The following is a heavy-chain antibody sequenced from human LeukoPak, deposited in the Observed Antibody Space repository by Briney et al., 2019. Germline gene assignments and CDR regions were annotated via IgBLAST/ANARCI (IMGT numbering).Heavy chain of an antibody. CDR3: AKDPEMATIMAFDY. J-gene: IGHJ4*02. CDR2: ISYDGSNK. CDR1: GFTFSSYG. Sequence: GGSLRLSCAASGFTFSSYGMHWVRQAPGKGLKWVAVISYDGSNKYYADSVKGRFTISRDNSKNTLYLQMNSLRAEDTAVYYCAKDPEMATIMAFDYWGQGTLVTVSS. D-gene: IGHD5-24*01. V-gene: IGHV3-30*18.